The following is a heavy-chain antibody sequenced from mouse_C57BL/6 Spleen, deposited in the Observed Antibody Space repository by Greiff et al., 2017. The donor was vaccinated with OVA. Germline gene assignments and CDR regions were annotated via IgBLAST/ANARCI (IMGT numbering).Heavy chain of an antibody. CDR3: ARMGPTGVPYYFDY. CDR1: GYTFTSYW. V-gene: IGHV1-64*01. Sequence: QVQLQQPGAELVKPGASVKLSCKASGYTFTSYWMHWVKQRPGQGLEWIGMIHPNSGSTNYNEKFKSKATLTVDKSSSTAYMQLSSLTSEDSAVYYCARMGPTGVPYYFDYWGQGTTLTVSS. CDR2: IHPNSGST. D-gene: IGHD1-1*01. J-gene: IGHJ2*01.